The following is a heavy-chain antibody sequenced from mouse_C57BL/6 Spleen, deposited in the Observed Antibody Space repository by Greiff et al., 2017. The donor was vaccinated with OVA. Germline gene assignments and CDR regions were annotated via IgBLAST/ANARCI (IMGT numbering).Heavy chain of an antibody. CDR1: GYTFTDYN. CDR2: INPNNGGT. CDR3: ARGRGGGYAMDY. V-gene: IGHV1-18*01. J-gene: IGHJ4*01. Sequence: EVQLQQSGPELVKPGASVKIPCKASGYTFTDYNMDWVKQSHGKSLEWIGDINPNNGGTIYNQKFKGKATLTVDKSSSTAYMELRSLTSGDTAVYYCARGRGGGYAMDYWGQGTSVTVSS.